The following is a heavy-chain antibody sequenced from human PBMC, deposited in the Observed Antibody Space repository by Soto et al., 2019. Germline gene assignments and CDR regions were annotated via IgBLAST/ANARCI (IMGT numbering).Heavy chain of an antibody. D-gene: IGHD3-3*01. CDR3: PNHGGPSYSFYMDV. CDR1: GFTFSNYA. J-gene: IGHJ6*03. V-gene: IGHV3-23*01. CDR2: IRGSGDVT. Sequence: EVQQMESGGGLVQPGGSLRLSCAASGFTFSNYAMTWVRQAPGKGLEWVSVIRGSGDVTYYADSVQGRFAISRDNSKNTLYLQMNSLRDEDTAIYYCPNHGGPSYSFYMDVWGNGTTVTVSS.